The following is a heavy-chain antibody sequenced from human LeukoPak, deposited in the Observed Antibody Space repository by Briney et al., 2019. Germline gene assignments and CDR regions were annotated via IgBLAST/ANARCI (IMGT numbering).Heavy chain of an antibody. CDR2: IYTSGST. J-gene: IGHJ5*02. Sequence: PSQTLSLTCTVSGGSISSGSYYWSWIRQPAGKGLEWIGRIYTSGSTNYNPSLKSRVTISVDTSKNQFSLKLSSVTAADTAVYYCARGGLAYPYYDFWSGPPGRYNWFDPWGQGTLVTVSS. CDR3: ARGGLAYPYYDFWSGPPGRYNWFDP. CDR1: GGSISSGSYY. V-gene: IGHV4-61*02. D-gene: IGHD3-3*01.